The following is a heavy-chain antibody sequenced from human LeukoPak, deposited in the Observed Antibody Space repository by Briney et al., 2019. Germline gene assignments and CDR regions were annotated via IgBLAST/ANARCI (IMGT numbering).Heavy chain of an antibody. J-gene: IGHJ3*02. D-gene: IGHD3-10*01. CDR3: ARESRGYAFDI. CDR2: IYTSGST. CDR1: GGSISSGSYY. V-gene: IGHV4-61*02. Sequence: TLSLTCTVSGGSISSGSYYWSWIRQPAGKGLEWIGRIYTSGSTNYNPSLKSRVTISVDTSKNQFSLKLSSVTAADTAVYYCARESRGYAFDIWGQGTMVTVSS.